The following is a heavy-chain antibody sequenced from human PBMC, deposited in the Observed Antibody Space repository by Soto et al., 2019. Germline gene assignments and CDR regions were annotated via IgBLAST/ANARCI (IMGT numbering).Heavy chain of an antibody. Sequence: PGGSLRLSCAASGFTFSSYGMHWVRQAPGKGLEWVAVISYDGSNKYYADSVKGRFTISRDNSKNTLYLQMNSLRAEDTAVYYCAKYKAAAGTERNYYYYYGMDVWGQGTTVTVSS. CDR2: ISYDGSNK. D-gene: IGHD6-13*01. J-gene: IGHJ6*02. CDR3: AKYKAAAGTERNYYYYYGMDV. V-gene: IGHV3-30*18. CDR1: GFTFSSYG.